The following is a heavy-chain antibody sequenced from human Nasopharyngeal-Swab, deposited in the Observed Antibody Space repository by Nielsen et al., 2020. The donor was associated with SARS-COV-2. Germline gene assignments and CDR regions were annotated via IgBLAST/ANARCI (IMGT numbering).Heavy chain of an antibody. CDR2: INGDGSDT. Sequence: PGTGLMWVSQINGDGSDTRYADSAKDRFTISRDNAKNTLYLQVNSLSVEDSAVYYCVTIAGSGYSLWGQGTLVTVSS. CDR3: VTIAGSGYSL. J-gene: IGHJ4*02. D-gene: IGHD2-15*01. V-gene: IGHV3-74*01.